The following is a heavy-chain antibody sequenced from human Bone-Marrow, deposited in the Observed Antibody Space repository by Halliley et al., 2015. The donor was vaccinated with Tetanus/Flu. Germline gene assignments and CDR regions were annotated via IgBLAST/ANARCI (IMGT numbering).Heavy chain of an antibody. V-gene: IGHV1-18*01. CDR1: GYTFTSYG. CDR3: ARDLGKYSSSWYDAVDI. J-gene: IGHJ3*02. D-gene: IGHD6-13*01. CDR2: ISAYNGNT. Sequence: QLVQSGAEVKKPGASVKVSCKASGYTFTSYGISWVRQAPGQGLEWMGWISAYNGNTNYAQKLQGRVTMTTDTSTSTAYMELRSLRSDDTAVYYCARDLGKYSSSWYDAVDIWGQGTMVTVSS.